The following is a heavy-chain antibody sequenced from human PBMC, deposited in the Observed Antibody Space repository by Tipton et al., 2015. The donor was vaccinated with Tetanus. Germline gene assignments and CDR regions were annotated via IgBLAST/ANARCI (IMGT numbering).Heavy chain of an antibody. D-gene: IGHD2-2*01. CDR1: GFTFSSDA. V-gene: IGHV3-48*02. CDR3: SRGEGLGYCSSISCSLDY. Sequence: SLRLSCAASGFTFSSDAMSWVRQAPGKGLEWVSYIGASGGTKFYADSEKGRFTISRDNSKNLQLLQMNILRDDDTAVYYCSRGEGLGYCSSISCSLDYWAQGTLVTVSS. CDR2: IGASGGTK. J-gene: IGHJ4*02.